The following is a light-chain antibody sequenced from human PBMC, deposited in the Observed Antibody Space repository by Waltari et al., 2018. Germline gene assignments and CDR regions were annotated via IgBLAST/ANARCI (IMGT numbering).Light chain of an antibody. CDR2: LGS. J-gene: IGKJ2*01. CDR1: HSLLHSNGYNY. V-gene: IGKV2-28*01. Sequence: DIVMTQSPLSVPVTPGESASISCRSSHSLLHSNGYNYFDWYLQKPGQSPQLLIYLGSHRASGVPDRFSGSGSGTDFTLKISSVEAEDVGVYYCMQALIAPYTFGQGTKL. CDR3: MQALIAPYT.